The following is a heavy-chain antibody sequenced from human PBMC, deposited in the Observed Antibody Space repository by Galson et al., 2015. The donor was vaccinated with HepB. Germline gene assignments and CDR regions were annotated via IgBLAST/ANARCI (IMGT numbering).Heavy chain of an antibody. CDR2: TYHRSKWYN. V-gene: IGHV6-1*01. Sequence: CAISGDSVSSTSAAWNWIRQSPSRGLEWLGRTYHRSKWYNDYAVSVKSRITINPDTSRNQFSLQLNSVTPEDTAVYYCARDLGSGSYSDWFDPWGQGTLVTVSS. CDR1: GDSVSSTSAA. J-gene: IGHJ5*02. D-gene: IGHD3-10*01. CDR3: ARDLGSGSYSDWFDP.